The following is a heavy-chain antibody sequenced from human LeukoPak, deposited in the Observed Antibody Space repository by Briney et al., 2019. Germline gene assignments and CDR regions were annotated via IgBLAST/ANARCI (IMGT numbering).Heavy chain of an antibody. J-gene: IGHJ3*02. CDR3: ARDLTPVDAFDI. V-gene: IGHV4-34*01. CDR1: GGSFSGYY. Sequence: SETLSLTCAVYGGSFSGYYWSWIRQPPGKGLEWIGEINHSGSTNYNPSLKSRVTISVDTSKNQFSPKLSSVTAADTAVYYCARDLTPVDAFDIWGQGTMVTVSS. CDR2: INHSGST.